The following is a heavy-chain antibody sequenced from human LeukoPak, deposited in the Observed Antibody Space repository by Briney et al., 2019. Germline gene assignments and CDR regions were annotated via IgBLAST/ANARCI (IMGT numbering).Heavy chain of an antibody. D-gene: IGHD2-2*01. CDR3: ARGSLVVPAAHTGMVV. J-gene: IGHJ6*04. Sequence: PSETLSLTCAVYGGSFSGYYWSWIRQPPGKGLEWIGEINHSGSTNYNPSLKSRVTISVDTSKNQFSLKLSSVTAADTAVYYCARGSLVVPAAHTGMVVWGKGTTVTVSS. V-gene: IGHV4-34*01. CDR2: INHSGST. CDR1: GGSFSGYY.